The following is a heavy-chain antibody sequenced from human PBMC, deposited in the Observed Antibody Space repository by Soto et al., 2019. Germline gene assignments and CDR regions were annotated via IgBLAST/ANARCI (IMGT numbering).Heavy chain of an antibody. J-gene: IGHJ4*02. CDR3: ARQGSY. V-gene: IGHV4-39*01. CDR1: GVSISDTSYY. CDR2: IYFNGNT. Sequence: QLQLQESGPGLVKPSETLSLTCNVAGVSISDTSYYWGWIRQPPGKGLEWIGTIYFNGNTFYNPSLKSRLTISVDTSKNQFSLMLTSVTAADTAVYYCARQGSYWGQGTLVAVSS.